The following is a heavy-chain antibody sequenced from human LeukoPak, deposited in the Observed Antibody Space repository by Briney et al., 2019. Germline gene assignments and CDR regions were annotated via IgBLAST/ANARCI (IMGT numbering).Heavy chain of an antibody. CDR3: TKDSSVPFGITD. V-gene: IGHV3-23*01. Sequence: GGSLRLSCAASGFTFSRYAMSWVRQAPGKGLEWVSAIGGSGDTYYADSVKGRFTISRDNSKSTLSLQMNSLRAEDAAVYYCTKDSSVPFGITDWGQGTLVTVSS. J-gene: IGHJ4*02. CDR1: GFTFSRYA. CDR2: IGGSGDT. D-gene: IGHD5/OR15-5a*01.